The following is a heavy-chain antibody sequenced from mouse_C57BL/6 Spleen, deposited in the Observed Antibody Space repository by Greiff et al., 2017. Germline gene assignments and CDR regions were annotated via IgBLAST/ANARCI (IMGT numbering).Heavy chain of an antibody. CDR3: EREVTRGTWAY. Sequence: EVQLVESGGGLVKPGGSLKLSCAASGFTFSSYAMSWVRQTPEKRLEWVATISDGGSYTYYPDNVKGRFTIARDNAKKNLDLQMSHRKAEDTAMEYWEREVTRGTWAYGGQGTLGTVSA. V-gene: IGHV5-4*01. CDR2: ISDGGSYT. D-gene: IGHD2-2*01. J-gene: IGHJ3*01. CDR1: GFTFSSYA.